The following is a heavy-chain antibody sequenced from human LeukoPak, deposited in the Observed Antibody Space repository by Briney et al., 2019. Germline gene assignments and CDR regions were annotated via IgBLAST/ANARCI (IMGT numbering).Heavy chain of an antibody. CDR1: GFTFSAYE. J-gene: IGHJ4*02. CDR2: ITADGTNK. Sequence: PGGSLRLSCAASGFTFSAYEMNWVRQAPGKGLERVSYITADGTNKYDADSVKGRFTISRDNAKNSLYLQMNSLRVDDTAIYYCAREVKWELPDYWGQGTLVTVSS. CDR3: AREVKWELPDY. V-gene: IGHV3-48*03. D-gene: IGHD1-26*01.